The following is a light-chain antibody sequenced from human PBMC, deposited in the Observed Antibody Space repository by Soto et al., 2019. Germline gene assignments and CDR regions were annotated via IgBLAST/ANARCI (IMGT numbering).Light chain of an antibody. J-gene: IGKJ4*01. CDR2: VTS. V-gene: IGKV3-15*01. Sequence: EIVMTQSPATLSVSPGERATLSCRASQSVSSNLAWYQQKPGQAPRLLIYVTSTRHTGIPARFSGSGSGTEFTLTISSLQSEDFAVYYCQQYNNWPLTFGGGTKVEIK. CDR1: QSVSSN. CDR3: QQYNNWPLT.